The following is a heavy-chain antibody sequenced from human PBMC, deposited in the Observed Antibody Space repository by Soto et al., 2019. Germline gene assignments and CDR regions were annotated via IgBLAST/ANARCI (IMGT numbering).Heavy chain of an antibody. CDR3: ARSDYDGSFDI. V-gene: IGHV3-74*01. CDR2: INSDGSST. Sequence: GGSLRLSCAASGFTFSSYWMHWVRQAPGKGLVWVSRINSDGSSTSYADSVKGRFTISRDNAKNTLYLQMNSLRAEDTAVYYCARSDYDGSFDIWGQGTMVTVSS. CDR1: GFTFSSYW. J-gene: IGHJ3*02. D-gene: IGHD4-17*01.